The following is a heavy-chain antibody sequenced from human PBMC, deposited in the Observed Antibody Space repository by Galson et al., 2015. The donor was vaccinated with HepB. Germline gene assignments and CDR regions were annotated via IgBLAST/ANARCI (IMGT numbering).Heavy chain of an antibody. D-gene: IGHD1-26*01. CDR3: AKRRGGSYYDAFDI. CDR1: GFTFSSHA. J-gene: IGHJ3*02. V-gene: IGHV3-23*01. CDR2: ISVSGGST. Sequence: SLRLSCAASGFTFSSHAMHWVRQAPGKGLEWVSAISVSGGSTYYADSVKGRFTVSRDNSKNTLYLQMNSLRAEDTALYYCAKRRGGSYYDAFDIWGQGTMVTVSS.